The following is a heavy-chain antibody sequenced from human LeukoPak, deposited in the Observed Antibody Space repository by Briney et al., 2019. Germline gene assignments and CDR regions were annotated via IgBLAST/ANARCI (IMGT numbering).Heavy chain of an antibody. Sequence: GGSLRLSCTVSGFTVSSNSMSWVRQAPGKGLEWVSFIYSDNTHYSDSVKGRFTISRDNSKNTLYLQMNSLRAEDTAVYYCARDRGEVGATLMRDWGQGTLVTVSS. J-gene: IGHJ4*02. V-gene: IGHV3-53*05. CDR3: ARDRGEVGATLMRD. CDR2: IYSDNT. CDR1: GFTVSSNS. D-gene: IGHD1-26*01.